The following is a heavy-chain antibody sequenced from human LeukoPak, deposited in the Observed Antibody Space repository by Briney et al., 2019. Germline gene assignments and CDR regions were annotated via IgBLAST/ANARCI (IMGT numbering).Heavy chain of an antibody. J-gene: IGHJ3*02. D-gene: IGHD3-22*01. CDR1: GYSISSGYY. CDR2: IYHSGST. CDR3: ARVPYSYDSSGAFDI. V-gene: IGHV4-38-2*02. Sequence: SETLSLTCTVSGYSISSGYYWGWIRQPPGKGLEWIGSIYHSGSTYYNPSLKSRVTISVDTSKNQFSLKLSSVTAADTAVYYCARVPYSYDSSGAFDIWGQGTMVTVSS.